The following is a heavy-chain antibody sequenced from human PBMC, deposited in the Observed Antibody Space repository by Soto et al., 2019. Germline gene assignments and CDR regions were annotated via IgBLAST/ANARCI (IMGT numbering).Heavy chain of an antibody. CDR1: GFTFSSYA. CDR2: ISYDGSNK. J-gene: IGHJ4*02. V-gene: IGHV3-30-3*01. D-gene: IGHD5-12*01. CDR3: ARDSGYDNYFDY. Sequence: QVQLVESGGGVVQPGRSLRLSCAASGFTFSSYAMNWVRQAPGKGLEWVAVISYDGSNKYYADSVKGRFTISRDNSKNTLYLQMNSLRAEDTAVYYCARDSGYDNYFDYWGQGTLVTVSS.